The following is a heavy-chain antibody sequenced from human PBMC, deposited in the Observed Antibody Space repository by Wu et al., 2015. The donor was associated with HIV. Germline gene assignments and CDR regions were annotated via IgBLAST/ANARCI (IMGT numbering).Heavy chain of an antibody. CDR3: ATDRRITIFGVVRFDY. D-gene: IGHD3-3*01. CDR1: GGTFSSYA. V-gene: IGHV1-24*01. CDR2: FDPEDGET. J-gene: IGHJ4*02. Sequence: QVQLVQSGAEVKKPGSSVKVSCKASGGTFSSYAISWVRQAPGQGLEWMGGFDPEDGETIYAQKFQGRVTMTEDTSTDTAYMELSSLRSEDTAVYYCATDRRITIFGVVRFDYWGQGTLVTVSS.